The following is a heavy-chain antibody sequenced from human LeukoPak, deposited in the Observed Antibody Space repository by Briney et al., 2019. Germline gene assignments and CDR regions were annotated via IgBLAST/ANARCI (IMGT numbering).Heavy chain of an antibody. V-gene: IGHV1-18*01. J-gene: IGHJ4*02. CDR1: GYSFTSYG. D-gene: IGHD3-22*01. CDR2: ISGYNGNT. CDR3: VRDVGFYDSSGYYSAY. Sequence: ASVKVSCKASGYSFTSYGISWVRQAPGQGLEWMGWISGYNGNTKYAQKLQGRVTMTTDTSTSTAYMELRSLRSDDTAVYYCVRDVGFYDSSGYYSAYWGQETLVTVSS.